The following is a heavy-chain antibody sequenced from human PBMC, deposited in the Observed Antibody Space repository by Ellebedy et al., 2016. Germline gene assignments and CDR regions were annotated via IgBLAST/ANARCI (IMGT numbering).Heavy chain of an antibody. Sequence: GSLRLSCAVSGGSISSSNWWSWVRPPPGTGLEWIGEIYHSGSTNYNPSLKSRVTISVDKSKNQFSLKLSSVTAADTAVYYCARAGGYCSSTSCYQGWVDYWGQGTLVTVSS. J-gene: IGHJ4*02. CDR3: ARAGGYCSSTSCYQGWVDY. CDR2: IYHSGST. V-gene: IGHV4-4*02. D-gene: IGHD2-2*01. CDR1: GGSISSSNW.